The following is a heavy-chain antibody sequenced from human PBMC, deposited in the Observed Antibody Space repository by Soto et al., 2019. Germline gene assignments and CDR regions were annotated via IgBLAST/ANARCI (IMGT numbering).Heavy chain of an antibody. V-gene: IGHV3-21*01. J-gene: IGHJ6*02. CDR2: ISSSSSYI. CDR3: ARYCSSTSCPANSYYYYGMDV. Sequence: GGSLRLSCAASGFTFSSYSMNWVRQAPGKGLEWVSSISSSSSYIYYADSVKGRFTISRDNAKNSLYLQMNSRRAEDTAVYYCARYCSSTSCPANSYYYYGMDVWGQGTTVTVSS. D-gene: IGHD2-2*01. CDR1: GFTFSSYS.